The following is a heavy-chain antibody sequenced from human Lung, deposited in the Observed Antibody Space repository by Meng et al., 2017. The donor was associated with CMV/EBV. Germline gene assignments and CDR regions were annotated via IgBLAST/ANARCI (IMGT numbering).Heavy chain of an antibody. Sequence: GEXXKISCAASGFTFSTYWMHWVRQTPGTGLVWVSRINSDGSTTTYADSVKGRFTISRDNAKNTLYLQMSSLRAEDSAVYYCVGDGKYCSSGTCDYYIMDLWGQGNXV. J-gene: IGHJ6*02. CDR2: INSDGSTT. CDR1: GFTFSTYW. V-gene: IGHV3-74*01. CDR3: VGDGKYCSSGTCDYYIMDL. D-gene: IGHD2-15*01.